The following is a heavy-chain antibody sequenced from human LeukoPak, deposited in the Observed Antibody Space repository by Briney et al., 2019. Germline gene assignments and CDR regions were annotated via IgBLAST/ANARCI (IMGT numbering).Heavy chain of an antibody. CDR3: ARARDGYIGGSDY. Sequence: GGSLRLSCAASGFTVSSNYMSWVRQAPGKGLEWVSIIYSGGSTYYADSVKGRFTISRDNSKNTLYLQMNSLRAEDTAVYYCARARDGYIGGSDYWGQGTLVTVSP. CDR2: IYSGGST. J-gene: IGHJ4*02. V-gene: IGHV3-53*01. D-gene: IGHD5-24*01. CDR1: GFTVSSNY.